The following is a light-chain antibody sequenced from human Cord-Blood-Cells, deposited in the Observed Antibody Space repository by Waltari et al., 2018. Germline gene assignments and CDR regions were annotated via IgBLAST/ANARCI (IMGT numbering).Light chain of an antibody. Sequence: DIQMTQSPSSLSASVGDRVTITCQASQDISNYLNWYQQKPGKVPKLLIYDASNLETGVPSRFSGSGSGTDFTFTISSLQPEDIATYYCQQYDKLPYTFGQGTKLEIK. V-gene: IGKV1-33*01. J-gene: IGKJ2*01. CDR2: DAS. CDR3: QQYDKLPYT. CDR1: QDISNY.